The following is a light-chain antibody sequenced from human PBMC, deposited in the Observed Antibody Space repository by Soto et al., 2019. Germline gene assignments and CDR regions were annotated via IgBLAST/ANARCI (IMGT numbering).Light chain of an antibody. CDR3: SSYAANKNLV. CDR2: EVS. J-gene: IGLJ1*01. V-gene: IGLV2-8*01. Sequence: QSVLTQPPSASGSPGQSVTISCTGTSSDVGGYNFVSWYQQHPDRAPKLILYEVSKRPSGVPDRFSGSKSGNTASLTVSGLQADDEADYYCSSYAANKNLVFGTGTKLTVL. CDR1: SSDVGGYNF.